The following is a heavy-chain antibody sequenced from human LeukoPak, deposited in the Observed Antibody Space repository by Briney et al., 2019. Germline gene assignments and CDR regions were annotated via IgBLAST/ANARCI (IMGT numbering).Heavy chain of an antibody. Sequence: SETLSLTCTVSGGSISSGSYYWGWIRQPPGKGLEWIGSIYYSGSTYYNPSLKSRVTISVDTSKNQFSLKLSSVTAADTAVYYCARHMLAVAGNDAFDIWGQGTMVTVSS. CDR2: IYYSGST. J-gene: IGHJ3*02. CDR1: GGSISSGSYY. V-gene: IGHV4-39*01. D-gene: IGHD6-19*01. CDR3: ARHMLAVAGNDAFDI.